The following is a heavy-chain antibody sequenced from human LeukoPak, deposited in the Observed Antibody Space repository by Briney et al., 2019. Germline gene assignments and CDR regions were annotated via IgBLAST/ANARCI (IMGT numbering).Heavy chain of an antibody. CDR3: ARDLTPLIQLWPRSVDYNYGMDV. V-gene: IGHV3-7*01. D-gene: IGHD5-24*01. CDR2: IKEDGSEI. J-gene: IGHJ6*02. Sequence: GGSLRLSCAASGFTFSNYDMNWVRQAPGKGLEWVANIKEDGSEIYYVDVVRGRFTISRDNANNSLYLQMNSLGAEDTAVYYCARDLTPLIQLWPRSVDYNYGMDVWGQGTTVTVSS. CDR1: GFTFSNYD.